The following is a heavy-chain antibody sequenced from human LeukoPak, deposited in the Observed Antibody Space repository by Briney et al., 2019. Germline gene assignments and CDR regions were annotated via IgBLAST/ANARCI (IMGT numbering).Heavy chain of an antibody. D-gene: IGHD4-17*01. CDR1: GYTFTGYY. Sequence: ASVKVSCKASGYTFTGYYMHWVRQAPGQGLEWMGWINPNRGGTNYAQTFQGRVTMTRDTSISTAYMELSRLRSDDTAVYYCARGRYGDDGGDWFDPWGQGTLVTVSS. CDR3: ARGRYGDDGGDWFDP. CDR2: INPNRGGT. V-gene: IGHV1-2*02. J-gene: IGHJ5*02.